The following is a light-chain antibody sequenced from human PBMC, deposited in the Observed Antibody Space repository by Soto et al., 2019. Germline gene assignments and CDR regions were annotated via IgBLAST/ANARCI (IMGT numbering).Light chain of an antibody. V-gene: IGKV1-17*01. CDR2: AAS. J-gene: IGKJ2*03. CDR1: QGIGIY. CDR3: LQHNTYPYS. Sequence: DIQMTQPPSSLSASVGDRVTITCRASQGIGIYLGWFQQKPGKAPKRLIYAASSLEGGVPSRFSGSGSGTEFTLTISSLQPEDFATYYCLQHNTYPYSFGQGTKLEIK.